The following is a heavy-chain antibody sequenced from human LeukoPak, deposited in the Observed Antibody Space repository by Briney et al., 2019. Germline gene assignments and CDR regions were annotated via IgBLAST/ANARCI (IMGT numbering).Heavy chain of an antibody. CDR3: ARVTYYDFWSGYYLFDY. D-gene: IGHD3-3*01. CDR2: INPNSGGT. V-gene: IGHV1-2*02. J-gene: IGHJ4*02. Sequence: ASVKVSCKASGYTFTGYYMHWVRQAPGQGLEWMRWINPNSGGTNYAQKFQGRVTMTRDTSISTAYMELSRLRSDDTAVYYCARVTYYDFWSGYYLFDYWGQGTLVTVSS. CDR1: GYTFTGYY.